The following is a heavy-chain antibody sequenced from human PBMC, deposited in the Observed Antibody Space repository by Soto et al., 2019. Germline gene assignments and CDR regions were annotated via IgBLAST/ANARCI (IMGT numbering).Heavy chain of an antibody. CDR1: GGSISSGDYY. Sequence: QVQLQESGPGLVKPSQTLSLTCTVSGGSISSGDYYWSWIRQPPGKGREWIGYIYYSGSTYYNPSLKSRVTISVDTSKNQFSLKLSSVTAADTAVYYCARGGYDSSGDPYSYYFDYWGQGTLVTVSS. CDR2: IYYSGST. D-gene: IGHD3-22*01. V-gene: IGHV4-30-4*01. J-gene: IGHJ4*02. CDR3: ARGGYDSSGDPYSYYFDY.